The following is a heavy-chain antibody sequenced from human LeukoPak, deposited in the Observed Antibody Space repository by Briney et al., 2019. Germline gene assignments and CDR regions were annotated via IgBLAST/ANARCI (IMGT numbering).Heavy chain of an antibody. J-gene: IGHJ4*02. CDR3: AKDGSWSCSD. Sequence: GESLTLSCGASGFTFSSSARHWIRQGPGKGLEWVAYIEHHGNNKYYADSVKGRFTISRDNSKGSLYLQMNSLRADDTAVYYCAKDGSWSCSDWGQGALVRVSS. CDR1: GFTFSSSA. V-gene: IGHV3-30*02. D-gene: IGHD2-8*02. CDR2: IEHHGNNK.